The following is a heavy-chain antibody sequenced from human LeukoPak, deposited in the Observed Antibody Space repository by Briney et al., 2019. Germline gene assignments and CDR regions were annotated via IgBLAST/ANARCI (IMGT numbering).Heavy chain of an antibody. CDR2: IYTSGDT. D-gene: IGHD1-20*01. V-gene: IGHV4-61*02. J-gene: IGHJ4*02. Sequence: SQTLSLTCTVSGGSISTAYYYSAWLRQPAGKGLEWIGRIYTSGDTNYNPSLKSRLTMSVDTSKNQFSLELGSVSAADTAVYDCARGRCNWKDVDYWGQGSLVTVTS. CDR3: ARGRCNWKDVDY. CDR1: GGSISTAYYY.